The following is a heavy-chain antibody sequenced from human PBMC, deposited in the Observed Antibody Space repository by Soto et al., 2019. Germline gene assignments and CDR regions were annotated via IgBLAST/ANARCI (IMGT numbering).Heavy chain of an antibody. J-gene: IGHJ5*02. Sequence: SETLSLTCTVSGGSISSSSYYWGWIRQPPGKGLEWIGSIYCSGSTYYNPSLKSRVTISVDTSKIQFSLKLSSVTAADTAVYYCARLETGSSFPVWPSWFDPWGQGTLVIVSS. CDR3: ARLETGSSFPVWPSWFDP. CDR2: IYCSGST. V-gene: IGHV4-39*01. CDR1: GGSISSSSYY. D-gene: IGHD6-6*01.